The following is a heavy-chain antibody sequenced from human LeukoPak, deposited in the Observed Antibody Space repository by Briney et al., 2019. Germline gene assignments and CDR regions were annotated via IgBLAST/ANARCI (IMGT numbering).Heavy chain of an antibody. CDR3: AREEEAAVAGTGCDY. CDR1: GYTFTGYY. Sequence: ASVKVSCKASGYTFTGYYMHWVRQAPGQGLEWMGWINPNSGGTNYAQKFQGRVTMTRDTSISTAYMELSRLRSDDTAVYYCAREEEAAVAGTGCDYWGQGTLVTVSS. CDR2: INPNSGGT. J-gene: IGHJ4*02. D-gene: IGHD6-19*01. V-gene: IGHV1-2*02.